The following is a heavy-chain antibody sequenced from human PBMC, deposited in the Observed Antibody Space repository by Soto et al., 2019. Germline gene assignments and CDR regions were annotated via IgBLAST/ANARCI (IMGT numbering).Heavy chain of an antibody. CDR2: IYYSGST. D-gene: IGHD3-9*01. CDR1: GGSISSGGYY. CDR3: ARESWYDGFLTAYYMDF. V-gene: IGHV4-31*03. J-gene: IGHJ6*03. Sequence: SETLSLTCTVSGGSISSGGYYWSWIRQHPGKGLEWIGYIYYSGSTYYNPSLKSRVTISVDTSKNQFSLKLSSVTAADTAVYYCARESWYDGFLTAYYMDFWGKGIMVTLSS.